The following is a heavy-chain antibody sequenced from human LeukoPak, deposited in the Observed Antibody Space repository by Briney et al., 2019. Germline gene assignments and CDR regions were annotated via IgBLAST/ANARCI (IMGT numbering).Heavy chain of an antibody. CDR2: IWHDGSHK. Sequence: GTSLRLSCAASGFAFNTYAMHWVRQAPGKGLEWVTLIWHDGSHKFYIDSVRGRFTISRDNSKNTVYLQMNGLRAEDTAVYYCARKGTVTTPLYYYGMDVWGQGTTVTVSS. D-gene: IGHD4-17*01. V-gene: IGHV3-33*01. CDR1: GFAFNTYA. CDR3: ARKGTVTTPLYYYGMDV. J-gene: IGHJ6*02.